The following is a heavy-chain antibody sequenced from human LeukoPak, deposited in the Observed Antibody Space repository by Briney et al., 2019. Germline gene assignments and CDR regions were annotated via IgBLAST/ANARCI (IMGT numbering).Heavy chain of an antibody. CDR1: GFTFRSYN. V-gene: IGHV3-21*01. Sequence: PGGSLRLSCAASGFTFRSYNMNWVRQGPGKGLEWVAYISSSGSSIYYTDSVKGRFTISRDNAKNSLFLQMNTLRAEDTAVYYCASVYGSSWYGGFWGQGTLVTVSS. CDR2: ISSSGSSI. D-gene: IGHD6-13*01. CDR3: ASVYGSSWYGGF. J-gene: IGHJ4*02.